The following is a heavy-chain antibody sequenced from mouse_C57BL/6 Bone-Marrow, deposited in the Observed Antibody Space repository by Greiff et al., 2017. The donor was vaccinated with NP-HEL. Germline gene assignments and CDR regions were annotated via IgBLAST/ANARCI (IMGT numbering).Heavy chain of an antibody. CDR1: GYTFTTYP. CDR2: FHPYNDDT. J-gene: IGHJ2*01. Sequence: VQLQQSGAELVKPGASVKMSCKASGYTFTTYPIEWVKQNHGKSLEWIGNFHPYNDDTEYNEKFKNKATLTVEKSSSTVYLELSRLTSDSSFYYCARGGIYWYYFDYWGQGTTLTVSS. D-gene: IGHD2-1*01. V-gene: IGHV1-47*01. CDR3: ARGGIYWYYFDY.